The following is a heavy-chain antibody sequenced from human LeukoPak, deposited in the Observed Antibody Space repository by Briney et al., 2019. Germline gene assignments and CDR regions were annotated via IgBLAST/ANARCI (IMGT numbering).Heavy chain of an antibody. D-gene: IGHD1-26*01. CDR2: IYYSWST. V-gene: IGHV4-39*01. CDR1: GGSISSSSYY. J-gene: IGHJ2*01. Sequence: SETLSLTCTVSGGSISSSSYYWGWIRQPPGKGLECIGSIYYSWSTYYNPSLKSRITISVDSSKNQFSLRLSSVTAADTAVYYCARHGLSAWEGVLDGYFDLWGRGTLVTVSS. CDR3: ARHGLSAWEGVLDGYFDL.